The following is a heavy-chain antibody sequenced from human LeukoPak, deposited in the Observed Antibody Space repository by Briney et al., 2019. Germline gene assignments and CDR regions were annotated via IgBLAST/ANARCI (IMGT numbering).Heavy chain of an antibody. CDR1: ADIFNSYS. V-gene: IGHV1-69*05. D-gene: IGHD1-26*01. Sequence: ASVKVSCKASADIFNSYSISWVRHAPGQGLQWMGGIIPMFGSSNYAQKFQGRVTITTDQSTSTAYMELSSLSSEDTAVYYCARVGRSRGSLPNYYYYMDVWGKGTTVTVSS. CDR2: IIPMFGSS. CDR3: ARVGRSRGSLPNYYYYMDV. J-gene: IGHJ6*03.